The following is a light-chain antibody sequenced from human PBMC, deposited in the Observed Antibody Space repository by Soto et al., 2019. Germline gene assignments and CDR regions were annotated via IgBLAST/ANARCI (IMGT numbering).Light chain of an antibody. J-gene: IGKJ1*01. CDR3: QQYGSSTGWT. CDR2: GAS. V-gene: IGKV3-20*01. CDR1: QSVSSSY. Sequence: EIVLTQSHGTLSLSPGESATLSCRASQSVSSSYLAWYQQKPGQAPRLLIYGASSRATGIPDRFSGSGSGTDFTLTISRLEPEDFAVYYCQQYGSSTGWTFGQGTKVDIK.